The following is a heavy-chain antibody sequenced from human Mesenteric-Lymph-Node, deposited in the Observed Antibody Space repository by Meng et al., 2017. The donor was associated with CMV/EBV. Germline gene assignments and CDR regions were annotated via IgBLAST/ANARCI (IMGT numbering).Heavy chain of an antibody. D-gene: IGHD2-15*01. CDR1: GGSVSSGSYY. J-gene: IGHJ3*02. CDR3: ARDRGGGAFDI. V-gene: IGHV4-61*01. Sequence: SETLSLTCTVSGGSVSSGSYYWSWIRQPPGKGLEWIGYIYYSGSTNYNPSLKSRVTISVDTSKNQFSLKLSSVTAADTAVHYCARDRGGGAFDIWGQGTMVTVSS. CDR2: IYYSGST.